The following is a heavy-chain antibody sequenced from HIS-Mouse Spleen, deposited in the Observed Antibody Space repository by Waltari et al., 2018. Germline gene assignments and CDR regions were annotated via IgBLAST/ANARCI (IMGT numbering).Heavy chain of an antibody. V-gene: IGHV4-38-2*02. CDR3: ARGVATYYYGSGSYRDAFDI. Sequence: QVQLQESGPGLVKPSETLSLTCTVSGYSISSGYYWGWIRQPPGKGLEWIGSIYHSGSHYNKPSLKSRVTISGDTSKNQFSLKLSSVTAADTAVYYCARGVATYYYGSGSYRDAFDIWGQGTMVTVSS. CDR1: GYSISSGYY. CDR2: IYHSGSH. D-gene: IGHD3-10*01. J-gene: IGHJ3*02.